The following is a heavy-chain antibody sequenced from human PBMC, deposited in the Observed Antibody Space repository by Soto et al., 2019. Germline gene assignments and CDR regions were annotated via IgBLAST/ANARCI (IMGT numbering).Heavy chain of an antibody. D-gene: IGHD3-22*01. Sequence: SVKVSCKASGGTFSSYAISWVRQAPGQGLEWMGGIIPIFGTANYAQKFQGRVTITADKSTSTAYMELSSLRSEDTAVYYCAAFGYYYDSSGYSAFDIRGQGTMVTVSS. CDR3: AAFGYYYDSSGYSAFDI. V-gene: IGHV1-69*06. J-gene: IGHJ3*02. CDR1: GGTFSSYA. CDR2: IIPIFGTA.